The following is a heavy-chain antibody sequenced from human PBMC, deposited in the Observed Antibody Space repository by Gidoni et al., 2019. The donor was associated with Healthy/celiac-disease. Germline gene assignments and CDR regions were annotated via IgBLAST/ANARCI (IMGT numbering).Heavy chain of an antibody. J-gene: IGHJ4*02. V-gene: IGHV3-21*01. CDR2: ISSSSSYI. CDR1: GFTFSSYS. D-gene: IGHD3-10*01. CDR3: ASDRTYYYGSGSSDFDY. Sequence: EVQLVESGGGLVKPGGSLRLSCAASGFTFSSYSMNWVRQAPGKGLEWVSSISSSSSYIYYADSVKGRFTISRDNAKNSLYLQMNSLRAEDTAVYYCASDRTYYYGSGSSDFDYWGQGTLVTVSS.